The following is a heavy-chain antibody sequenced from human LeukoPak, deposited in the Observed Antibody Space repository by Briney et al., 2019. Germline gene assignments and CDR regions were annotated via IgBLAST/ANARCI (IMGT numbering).Heavy chain of an antibody. D-gene: IGHD2-2*01. Sequence: GGSLRLSCAASGFTFSNAWMSWVRQAPGKGLEWVGRIKSKTDGGTTDYAAPVKGRFTISRDDSKNTLYLQMNSLKTEDTAVYYCTTDRESSTSLDYWGRGTLVTVSS. CDR2: IKSKTDGGTT. CDR1: GFTFSNAW. V-gene: IGHV3-15*01. J-gene: IGHJ4*02. CDR3: TTDRESSTSLDY.